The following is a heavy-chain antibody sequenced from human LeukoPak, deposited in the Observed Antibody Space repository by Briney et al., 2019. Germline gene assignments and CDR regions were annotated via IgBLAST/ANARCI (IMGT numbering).Heavy chain of an antibody. J-gene: IGHJ5*02. CDR2: ISGSGGST. CDR3: AKGQVGATRKGWFDP. CDR1: GFTFSSYA. D-gene: IGHD1-26*01. Sequence: GGSLRLSCAASGFTFSSYAMSWVRQAPGKGLECVSSISGSGGSTYYADSVKGRFTISRDNSKNTLYLQMNSLRAEDTAVYYCAKGQVGATRKGWFDPWGQGTLVTVSS. V-gene: IGHV3-23*01.